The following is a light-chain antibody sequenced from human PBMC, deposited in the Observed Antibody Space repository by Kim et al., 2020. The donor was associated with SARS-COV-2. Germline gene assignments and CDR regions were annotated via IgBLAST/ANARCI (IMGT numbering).Light chain of an antibody. J-gene: IGLJ2*01. CDR3: QAWDSSIPV. Sequence: SYELTQPPSVSVSPGQTASITCSGDKLGDKYACWYQQKPGQSPVLVIYQDSKRPSGIPERFSGSNSGNTATLTISGTQAMDEADYYSQAWDSSIPVFGGGTQLTVL. CDR1: KLGDKY. CDR2: QDS. V-gene: IGLV3-1*01.